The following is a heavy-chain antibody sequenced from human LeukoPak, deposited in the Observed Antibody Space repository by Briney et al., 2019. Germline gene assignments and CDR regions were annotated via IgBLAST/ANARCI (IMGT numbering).Heavy chain of an antibody. CDR3: ARDSHDSSFDY. CDR1: GGSISSSSYY. J-gene: IGHJ4*02. D-gene: IGHD3-16*01. Sequence: PSETLSLTCTVSGGSISSSSYYWGWIRQPAGKGLEWIGRIYTSGSTNYNPSLKSRVTMSVDTSKNQFSLKLSSVTAADTAVYYCARDSHDSSFDYWGQGTLVTVSS. CDR2: IYTSGST. V-gene: IGHV4-61*02.